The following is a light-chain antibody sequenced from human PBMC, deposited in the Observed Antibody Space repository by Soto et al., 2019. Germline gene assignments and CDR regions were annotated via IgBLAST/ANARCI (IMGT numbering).Light chain of an antibody. CDR2: GVS. J-gene: IGKJ5*01. CDR3: QQYDNWPIT. CDR1: RSVNNN. V-gene: IGKV3-15*01. Sequence: EVVMTQSPATLSVSPGERAILPCRASRSVNNNYLAWYQQKPGQAPRLLIYGVSTRATDTPARFSGSGSGTEFTLMISSLQSEDFAVYYCQQYDNWPITFGQGTRLEIK.